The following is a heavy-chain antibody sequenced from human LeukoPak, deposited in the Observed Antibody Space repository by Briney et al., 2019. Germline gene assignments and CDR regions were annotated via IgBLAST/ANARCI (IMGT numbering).Heavy chain of an antibody. Sequence: SETLSLTCTVSGGSIRSYYWTWIRQPAGKGLEWIGRIYTSGGTNYNPSLKTRVTMSVDTSKNQVSLKLSSVTAADTAMYYCARAAEYSSGWYLFDYWGQGILVTVSA. CDR2: IYTSGGT. J-gene: IGHJ4*02. CDR3: ARAAEYSSGWYLFDY. V-gene: IGHV4-4*07. CDR1: GGSIRSYY. D-gene: IGHD6-19*01.